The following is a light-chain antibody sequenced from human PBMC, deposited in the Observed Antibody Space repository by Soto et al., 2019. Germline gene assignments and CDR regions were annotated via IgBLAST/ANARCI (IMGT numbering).Light chain of an antibody. CDR2: EVS. CDR1: SSDIGNYNY. CDR3: GSYTSISTPYV. J-gene: IGLJ1*01. V-gene: IGLV2-14*01. Sequence: QSALTQPASVSGSPGQSITISCTGTSSDIGNYNYVSWYQQHAGKAPKLMIYEVSYRPSGVSNRFSGSKSGNTASLTISGLQAEDEADYYCGSYTSISTPYVFGTGTKLTVL.